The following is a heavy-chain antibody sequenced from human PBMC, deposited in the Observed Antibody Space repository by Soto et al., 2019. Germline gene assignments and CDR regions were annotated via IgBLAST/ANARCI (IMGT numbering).Heavy chain of an antibody. V-gene: IGHV3-9*01. CDR1: GYNFGDYA. J-gene: IGHJ4*02. D-gene: IGHD3-10*01. Sequence: EVQLVQSGGGLVQPGGSLRLSCAGSGYNFGDYAMHWVRQAPGKGLEWVSGITWNSDTTGYADSVKGRFTISRDNAKNSLYLQMNSLRVEDTAFYYCTKHNRLSGSGTFHHWGQGTLVTVPS. CDR3: TKHNRLSGSGTFHH. CDR2: ITWNSDTT.